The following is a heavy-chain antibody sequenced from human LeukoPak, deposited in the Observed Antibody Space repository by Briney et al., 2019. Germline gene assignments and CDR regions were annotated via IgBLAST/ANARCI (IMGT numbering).Heavy chain of an antibody. V-gene: IGHV5-51*01. Sequence: GESLKISCKGSGYSFTSYWIGWVRQMPGKGLEWMGIIYPGDSDSRYSPSFQGQVTISADKSISTAYLQWSSLRASDTAMYYCARQDPYYYYYMGVWGKGTTVTVSS. CDR3: ARQDPYYYYYMGV. J-gene: IGHJ6*03. CDR2: IYPGDSDS. CDR1: GYSFTSYW.